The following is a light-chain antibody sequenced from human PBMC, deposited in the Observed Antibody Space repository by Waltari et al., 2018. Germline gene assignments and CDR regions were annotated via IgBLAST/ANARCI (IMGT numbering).Light chain of an antibody. V-gene: IGKV4-1*01. CDR2: WAS. CDR1: QSVLYSSNNKNY. J-gene: IGKJ5*01. Sequence: DIVMTQFPDSLAVSLGDGATINCKSSQSVLYSSNNKNYLAWYRQKPGQPPKLFIYWASTRESGVPDRFSGSGSGTDFTLTISSLQAEDVAVYYCQQYYTTPPTFGQGTRLEIK. CDR3: QQYYTTPPT.